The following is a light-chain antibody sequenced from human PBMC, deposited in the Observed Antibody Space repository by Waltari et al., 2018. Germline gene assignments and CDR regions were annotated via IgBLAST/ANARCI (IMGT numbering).Light chain of an antibody. CDR1: RRYVGASNY. CDR3: SSYISSSTLEL. J-gene: IGLJ2*01. Sequence: QSALTQPASVSGSPGPSITISCPGTRRYVGASNYVSWYQQHPGKAPKLMIFDVSNRPSGVSNRFSGSKSGNTASLTISEDEADYYCSSYISSSTLELFGGGTSLTVL. CDR2: DVS. V-gene: IGLV2-14*03.